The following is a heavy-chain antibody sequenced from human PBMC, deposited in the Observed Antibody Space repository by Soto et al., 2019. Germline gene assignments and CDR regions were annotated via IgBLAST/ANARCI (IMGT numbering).Heavy chain of an antibody. J-gene: IGHJ4*02. CDR2: INHSGST. D-gene: IGHD1-26*01. Sequence: PSETLSLTCAVYGGSFSGYYWSWIRQPPGKGLEWIGEINHSGSTNYNPSLKSRVTISVDTSKNQFSLKLSSVTAADTAVYYCARYRRELLMPFFDYWGQGTLVTVSS. CDR3: ARYRRELLMPFFDY. CDR1: GGSFSGYY. V-gene: IGHV4-34*01.